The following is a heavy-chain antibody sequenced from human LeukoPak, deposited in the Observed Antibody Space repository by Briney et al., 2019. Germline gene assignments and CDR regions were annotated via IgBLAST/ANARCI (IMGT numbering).Heavy chain of an antibody. CDR3: ARDFPTARLVIKRFMDV. D-gene: IGHD3-9*01. Sequence: EGSLRLSCAASGFTFSTCNMNWVRQAPGKGLEWVSYISSSSSYTNYADSVKGRFTISRDNAKNSLYLQMNSLRAEDTAVYYCARDFPTARLVIKRFMDVWGQGTTVTVSS. CDR1: GFTFSTCN. V-gene: IGHV3-21*05. CDR2: ISSSSSYT. J-gene: IGHJ6*02.